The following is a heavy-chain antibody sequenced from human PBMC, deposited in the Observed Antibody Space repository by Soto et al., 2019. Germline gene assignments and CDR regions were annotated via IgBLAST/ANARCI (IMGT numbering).Heavy chain of an antibody. Sequence: GESLKISCKGSGYSFTSYWIGWVRQMPGKGLEWMGIIYPGDSDTRYSPSFQGQVTISADKSISTAYLQWSSLKASDTAMYYCARDLFIAAAGNNWFDPWGQGTLVTVSS. CDR2: IYPGDSDT. J-gene: IGHJ5*02. V-gene: IGHV5-51*01. CDR1: GYSFTSYW. D-gene: IGHD6-13*01. CDR3: ARDLFIAAAGNNWFDP.